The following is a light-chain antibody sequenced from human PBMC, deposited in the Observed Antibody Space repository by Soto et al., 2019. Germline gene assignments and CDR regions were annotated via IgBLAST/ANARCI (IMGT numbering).Light chain of an antibody. CDR1: SSDVGGYNY. CDR3: SSYTSSSTLGV. Sequence: QLVLTQPASVSGSPGQSITISCTGTSSDVGGYNYVSWYQQHPGKAPKLMIYEVNNRPSGVSNRFSGSKSGSTASLTISGLQAEDEADYYCSSYTSSSTLGVFGTGTKLT. J-gene: IGLJ1*01. V-gene: IGLV2-14*01. CDR2: EVN.